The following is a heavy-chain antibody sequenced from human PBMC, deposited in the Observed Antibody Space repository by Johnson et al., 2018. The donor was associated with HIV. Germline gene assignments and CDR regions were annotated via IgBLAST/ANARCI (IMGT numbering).Heavy chain of an antibody. J-gene: IGHJ3*02. D-gene: IGHD1-26*01. CDR1: GFSFTNAW. V-gene: IGHV3-66*01. CDR2: IYSGGST. CDR3: ARSSGSYLDDAFDI. Sequence: VQLVESGGGLVKPGGTLRLSCAASGFSFTNAWMSCVRQAPGKGLEWVSVIYSGGSTYYADSVKGRFTISRDNSKNTLYLQMNSLRAEDTAVYYCARSSGSYLDDAFDIWGQGTMVTVSS.